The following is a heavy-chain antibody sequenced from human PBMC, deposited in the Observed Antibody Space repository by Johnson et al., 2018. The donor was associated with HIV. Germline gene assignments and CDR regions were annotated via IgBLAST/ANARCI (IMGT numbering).Heavy chain of an antibody. CDR3: AGLFYGDDAFDI. V-gene: IGHV3-66*04. Sequence: VQLVESGGGVVRPGGSLRLSCAASGFTFGNYAMNWVRQIPGKGLEWVSVIYSGGSTYYADSVKGRFTISRDNSKNTLYLQMNSLRAEDTAVYYCAGLFYGDDAFDIWGQGTMVTVSS. CDR1: GFTFGNYA. CDR2: IYSGGST. D-gene: IGHD4-17*01. J-gene: IGHJ3*02.